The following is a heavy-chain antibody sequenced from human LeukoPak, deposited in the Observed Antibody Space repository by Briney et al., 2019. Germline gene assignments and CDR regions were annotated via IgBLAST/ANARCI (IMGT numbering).Heavy chain of an antibody. V-gene: IGHV1-2*02. CDR3: ARTLAGYSYGYLPLEFDY. D-gene: IGHD5-18*01. CDR1: GYTFTGYY. Sequence: GASVKVSCKASGYTFTGYYMHWVRQAAGQGLEGMGWINPNSGSTNYAQKFQGRVTMTRDTSISTAYMELSRLRSHDTAVYYCARTLAGYSYGYLPLEFDYWGQGTLVTVSS. J-gene: IGHJ4*02. CDR2: INPNSGST.